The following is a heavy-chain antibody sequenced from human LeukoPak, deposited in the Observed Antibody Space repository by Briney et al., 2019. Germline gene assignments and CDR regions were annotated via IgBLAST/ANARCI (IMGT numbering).Heavy chain of an antibody. CDR1: GGSFSGYY. J-gene: IGHJ4*02. CDR2: INHSGST. V-gene: IGHV4-34*01. D-gene: IGHD3-10*01. Sequence: SETLSLTCAVYGGSFSGYYWRWLRQPPGKGLEWMGEINHSGSTNYNPSLKSRVTISVDTSKNKFSLKVSSVNAADTAVYYCARVTYYYGFDYWGQGTLVTVSS. CDR3: ARVTYYYGFDY.